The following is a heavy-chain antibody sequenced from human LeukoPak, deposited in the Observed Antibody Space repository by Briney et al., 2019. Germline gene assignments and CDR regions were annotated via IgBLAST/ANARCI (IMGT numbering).Heavy chain of an antibody. Sequence: SETLSLTCTVSGGSISSSSYYWGWIRQPPGKGLEWIGRIYYSGSTYYNPSLKSRVTISVDTSKNQFSLKLSSVTAADTAVYYCARLLPGGGATIWYYFDYWGQGTLVTVSS. CDR2: IYYSGST. CDR3: ARLLPGGGATIWYYFDY. CDR1: GGSISSSSYY. J-gene: IGHJ4*02. D-gene: IGHD1-26*01. V-gene: IGHV4-39*01.